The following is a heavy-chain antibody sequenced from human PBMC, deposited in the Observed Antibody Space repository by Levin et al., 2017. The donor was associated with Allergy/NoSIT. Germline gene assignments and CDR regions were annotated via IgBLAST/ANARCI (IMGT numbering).Heavy chain of an antibody. D-gene: IGHD5-18*01. CDR3: ARDRGYSYGPRGAFDI. CDR2: INPNSGGT. J-gene: IGHJ3*02. V-gene: IGHV1-2*02. Sequence: ASVKVSCKASGYTFTGYYMHWVRQAPGQGLEWMGWINPNSGGTNYAQKFQGRVTMTRDTSISTAYMELSRLRSDDTAVYYCARDRGYSYGPRGAFDIWGQGTMVTVSS. CDR1: GYTFTGYY.